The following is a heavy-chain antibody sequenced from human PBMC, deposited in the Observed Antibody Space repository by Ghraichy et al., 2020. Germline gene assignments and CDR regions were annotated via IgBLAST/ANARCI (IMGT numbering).Heavy chain of an antibody. CDR3: ASMSVLIVVVTNNYYFDY. CDR2: IYYSGST. CDR1: GGSISSSSYY. Sequence: GSLRLSCTVSGGSISSSSYYWGWIRQPPGKGLEWIGSIYYSGSTYYNPSLKSRVTISVDTSKNQFSLKLSSVTAADTAVYYCASMSVLIVVVTNNYYFDYWGQGTLVTVSS. V-gene: IGHV4-39*01. D-gene: IGHD3-22*01. J-gene: IGHJ4*02.